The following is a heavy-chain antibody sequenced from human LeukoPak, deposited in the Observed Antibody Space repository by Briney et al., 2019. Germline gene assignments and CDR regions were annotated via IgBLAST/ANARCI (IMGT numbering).Heavy chain of an antibody. D-gene: IGHD4-23*01. J-gene: IGHJ4*02. CDR3: ARDRGGTVAYFDY. CDR1: GFSFRTYW. CDR2: IKQDGSEK. Sequence: PGGSLRLSCAASGFSFRTYWMSWVRQAPGKGLEWVANIKQDGSEKYYVDSVKGRFTISRDNAKNSLYLQMNSLRAEDTAVYYCARDRGGTVAYFDYWGQGTLVTVSS. V-gene: IGHV3-7*01.